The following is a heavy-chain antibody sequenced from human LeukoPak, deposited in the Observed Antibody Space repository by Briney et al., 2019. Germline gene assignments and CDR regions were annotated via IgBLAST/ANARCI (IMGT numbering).Heavy chain of an antibody. CDR1: GFTLSSYW. Sequence: GGSLRLSCAASGFTLSSYWMHWVRQAPGEGLVWVSRINSDGSNINYADSVKGRFTISRDNAKSSLYLQMNSLRAEDTAVYYCARRYFDLWGRGTLVTVSS. CDR3: ARRYFDL. CDR2: INSDGSNI. V-gene: IGHV3-74*01. J-gene: IGHJ2*01.